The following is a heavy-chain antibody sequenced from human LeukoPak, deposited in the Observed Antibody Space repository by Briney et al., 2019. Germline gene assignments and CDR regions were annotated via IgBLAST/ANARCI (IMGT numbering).Heavy chain of an antibody. Sequence: GGSLRLSCAASGFTFSSYAMHWVRQAPGKGLEYVSAISSNGGSTYYANSVKGRFTISRDNAKNSLYLQMNSLRAEDTAVYYCARGDDYDSSGLDYWGQGTLVTVSS. CDR3: ARGDDYDSSGLDY. CDR1: GFTFSSYA. D-gene: IGHD3-22*01. J-gene: IGHJ4*02. V-gene: IGHV3-64*01. CDR2: ISSNGGST.